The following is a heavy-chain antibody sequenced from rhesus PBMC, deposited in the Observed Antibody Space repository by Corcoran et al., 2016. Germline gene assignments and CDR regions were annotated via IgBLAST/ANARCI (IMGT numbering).Heavy chain of an antibody. CDR2: IYGSSGST. V-gene: IGHV4S7*01. D-gene: IGHD6-25*01. CDR1: GYSISSNY. J-gene: IGHJ4*01. Sequence: QVQLQESGPGLVKPSETLSLTCAVSGYSISSNYWSWIRQPPGKGLEWIGYIYGSSGSTYSNPSLKSRVTISIDTSKNQFSLKLSSVTAADTAVYYCARGQAAAGGYWGQGVLVTVSS. CDR3: ARGQAAAGGY.